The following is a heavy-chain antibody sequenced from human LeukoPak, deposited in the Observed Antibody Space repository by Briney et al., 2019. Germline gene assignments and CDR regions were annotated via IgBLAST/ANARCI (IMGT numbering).Heavy chain of an antibody. CDR2: ISSSSSII. J-gene: IGHJ6*03. CDR1: GFIFSSYS. Sequence: GGSLRLSCAASGFIFSSYSMDWVRQAPGKGLEWVSYISSSSSIIYYADSVKGRFTISTDNAKNSLYLQMNSLRAEDTAVYYCARGRGDCSGGSCPFTTYMDVWGKGTTVTVSS. D-gene: IGHD2-15*01. V-gene: IGHV3-48*01. CDR3: ARGRGDCSGGSCPFTTYMDV.